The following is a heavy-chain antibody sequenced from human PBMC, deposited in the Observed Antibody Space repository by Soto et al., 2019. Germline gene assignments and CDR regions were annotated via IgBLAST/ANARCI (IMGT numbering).Heavy chain of an antibody. CDR3: ARVGKYYGSGRAFGAFDI. D-gene: IGHD3-10*01. J-gene: IGHJ3*02. Sequence: QVQLVQSGAEVKKPGASVKVSCKASGYTFTSYGISWVRQAPGQGLEWMGWISAYNGNTNYAQKLQGRVTMTTETATSTADMERRSLRSDDTAVYYCARVGKYYGSGRAFGAFDIWGQGTMVTVSS. CDR1: GYTFTSYG. V-gene: IGHV1-18*01. CDR2: ISAYNGNT.